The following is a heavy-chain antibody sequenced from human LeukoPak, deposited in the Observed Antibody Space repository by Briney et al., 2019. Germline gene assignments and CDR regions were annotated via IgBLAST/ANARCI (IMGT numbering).Heavy chain of an antibody. CDR2: ISNRGDYI. CDR1: GFTFTSYS. D-gene: IGHD3-10*01. V-gene: IGHV3-21*01. Sequence: GGSLRLSCSASGFTFTSYSMNWVRQAPGKGLEWVSSISNRGDYIYYADSVKGRFTISRDNSKNTLYLQMGSLRAEDMAVYYCASPLRGYYYGSGSFWWGIDYWGQGTLVTVSS. CDR3: ASPLRGYYYGSGSFWWGIDY. J-gene: IGHJ4*02.